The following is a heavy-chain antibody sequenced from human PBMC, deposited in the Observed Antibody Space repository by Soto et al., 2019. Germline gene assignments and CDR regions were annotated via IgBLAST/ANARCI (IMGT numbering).Heavy chain of an antibody. CDR2: INPSGGST. V-gene: IGHV1-46*01. J-gene: IGHJ6*02. Sequence: ASVKVSCKASGYTFTSYYMHWVRQAPGQGLEWMGIINPSGGSTSYAQKFQGRVTMTRDTSTSTVYMELSSLRSEDTAVYYCARVYSYEPYYYYGMDVWGQGTTVTVSS. D-gene: IGHD5-18*01. CDR1: GYTFTSYY. CDR3: ARVYSYEPYYYYGMDV.